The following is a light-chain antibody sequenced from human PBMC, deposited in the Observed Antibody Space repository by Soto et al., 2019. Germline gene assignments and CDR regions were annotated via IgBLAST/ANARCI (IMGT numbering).Light chain of an antibody. V-gene: IGKV1-17*01. CDR3: LQHTTFPWT. J-gene: IGKJ1*01. CDR2: GAS. CDR1: QDIRDD. Sequence: DIQMTQSPSSLSASIGDRVTITCRASQDIRDDLGWYQQKPGKAPKRLIFGASSLQSGVPSRFSGSGSGTEFSLTISSLQPEDFATYYCLQHTTFPWTFRQGTKVEVK.